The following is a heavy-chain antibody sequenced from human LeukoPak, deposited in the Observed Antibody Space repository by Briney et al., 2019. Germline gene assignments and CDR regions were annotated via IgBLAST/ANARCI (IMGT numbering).Heavy chain of an antibody. D-gene: IGHD3-22*01. V-gene: IGHV3-43*02. CDR2: ISEDGGST. CDR1: GFTFDDYA. J-gene: IGHJ5*02. Sequence: GGSLRLSCAASGFTFDDYAMHWVRQAPGKGLEWVSLISEDGGSTYYADSVKGRFTISRDNSKNSLYLQMNSLRTEDTALYYCAKDITGRVLAYYYDSSGYYFSWGQGTLVTVSS. CDR3: AKDITGRVLAYYYDSSGYYFS.